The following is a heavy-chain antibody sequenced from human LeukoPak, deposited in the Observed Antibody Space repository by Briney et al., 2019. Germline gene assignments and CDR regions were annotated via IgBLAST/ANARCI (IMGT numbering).Heavy chain of an antibody. J-gene: IGHJ4*02. CDR1: GYTFTGYY. D-gene: IGHD2-2*01. V-gene: IGHV1-2*02. Sequence: ASVNVSCKASGYTFTGYYMHWVRQAPGQGLEWMGWINPNSGGTNYAQKFQGRVTMTRDTSISTAYMELSRLRSDDTAVYYCARLGYCSSTSCYQGVYYFDYWGQGTLVTVSS. CDR3: ARLGYCSSTSCYQGVYYFDY. CDR2: INPNSGGT.